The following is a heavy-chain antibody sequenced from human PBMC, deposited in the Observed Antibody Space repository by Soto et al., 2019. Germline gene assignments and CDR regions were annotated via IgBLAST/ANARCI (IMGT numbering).Heavy chain of an antibody. V-gene: IGHV3-74*01. CDR1: GFTFSNFW. CDR3: ARVGGGSGNFDY. Sequence: AGGSLRLSCGASGFTFSNFWMHWVRQVPGEGLVWVSRINGDGSFTRFADSVKGRFTISRDNAKNTLYLQMNSLRVDDTAVYYCARVGGGSGNFDYWGQGTLVTVSS. D-gene: IGHD3-10*01. J-gene: IGHJ4*02. CDR2: INGDGSFT.